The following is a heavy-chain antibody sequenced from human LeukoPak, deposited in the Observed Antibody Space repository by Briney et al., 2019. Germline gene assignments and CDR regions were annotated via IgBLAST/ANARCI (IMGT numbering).Heavy chain of an antibody. J-gene: IGHJ4*02. D-gene: IGHD3-3*01. Sequence: GASVKVSCKASGYTFTSYGISWVRQAPGQGLEWMGWISAYNGNTNYAQKLQGRVTMTTDTSTSTAYMELRSLRSDDTAVYYCARVPTYYDFWSGLIPPLDYWGQGTLVTVSS. CDR2: ISAYNGNT. CDR1: GYTFTSYG. CDR3: ARVPTYYDFWSGLIPPLDY. V-gene: IGHV1-18*01.